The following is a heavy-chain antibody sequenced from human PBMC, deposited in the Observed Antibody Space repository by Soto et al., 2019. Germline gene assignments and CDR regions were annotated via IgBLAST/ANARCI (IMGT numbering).Heavy chain of an antibody. CDR2: ISGGGYST. J-gene: IGHJ4*02. Sequence: EVQLLESGGGLVQPGGSLRLSCVASGFTFTSYAMSWVRQAPGKGLEWVSVISGGGYSTYYADSVKGRFTISRDNSENTLYLQMYSLRAEDTALYYCANEWVDSGGYWDYWCQGTLVTVSS. D-gene: IGHD3-22*01. CDR3: ANEWVDSGGYWDY. CDR1: GFTFTSYA. V-gene: IGHV3-23*01.